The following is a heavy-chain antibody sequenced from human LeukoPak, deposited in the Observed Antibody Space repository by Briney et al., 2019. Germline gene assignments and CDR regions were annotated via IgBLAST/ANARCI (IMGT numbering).Heavy chain of an antibody. Sequence: PGGSLRLSCAASGFTFSSYTMNWGRQAPGKGLEWVSAISGSGGSTYYADPVKGRFTISRDNSKNTLYLQMNSLRAEDTAVYYCAKDLYCSSTSCPPVPDYWGQGTLVTVSS. CDR1: GFTFSSYT. V-gene: IGHV3-23*01. J-gene: IGHJ4*02. CDR3: AKDLYCSSTSCPPVPDY. CDR2: ISGSGGST. D-gene: IGHD2-2*01.